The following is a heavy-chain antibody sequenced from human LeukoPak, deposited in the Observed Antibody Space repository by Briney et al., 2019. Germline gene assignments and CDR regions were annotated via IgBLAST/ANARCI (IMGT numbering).Heavy chain of an antibody. CDR2: ISGSGTRT. D-gene: IGHD3-22*01. CDR3: VRDKYDSNRSPSDI. J-gene: IGHJ3*02. Sequence: GGSLRLSCAASGFTFGSYWMSWVRQAPGKGLEWVSLISGSGTRTNYAGSVKGRFTISRDNSKNTVYLQMDSLGAEDTAVYYCVRDKYDSNRSPSDIWGQGTKVTVSS. V-gene: IGHV3-23*01. CDR1: GFTFGSYW.